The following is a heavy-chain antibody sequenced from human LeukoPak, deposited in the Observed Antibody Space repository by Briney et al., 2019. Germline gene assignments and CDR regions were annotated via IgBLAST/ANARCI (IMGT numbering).Heavy chain of an antibody. CDR2: IIPILGIA. CDR3: ARDQIAAAGRVDY. V-gene: IGHV1-69*04. Sequence: VASVKVSCKASGRTFSSYAISWVRQAPGQGLEWMGRIIPILGIANYAQKFQGRVTITADKSTSTAYMELSSLRSEDTAVYYCARDQIAAAGRVDYWGQGTLVTVSS. CDR1: GRTFSSYA. D-gene: IGHD6-13*01. J-gene: IGHJ4*02.